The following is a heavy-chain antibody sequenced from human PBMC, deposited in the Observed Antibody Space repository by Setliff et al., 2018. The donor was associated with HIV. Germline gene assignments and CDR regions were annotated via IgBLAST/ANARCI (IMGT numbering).Heavy chain of an antibody. CDR1: GPSINIHY. D-gene: IGHD4-17*01. V-gene: IGHV4-59*11. Sequence: LSLTCTVSGPSINIHYWSWIRQSPGRAFEWIGYIYSTGSTNYNPSLQSRVTISMVASRNQFSLKVTSVTAADTAVYYCAKGAGFYGDYTFDHWGQGRQVTVSS. CDR2: IYSTGST. CDR3: AKGAGFYGDYTFDH. J-gene: IGHJ4*02.